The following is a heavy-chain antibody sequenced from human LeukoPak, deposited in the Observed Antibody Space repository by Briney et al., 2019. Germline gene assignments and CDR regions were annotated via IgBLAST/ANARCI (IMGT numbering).Heavy chain of an antibody. Sequence: PGGSLRLSCAASGFTVSSNYMSWVRQAPGKGLEWVSVIYSGGSTYYADSVKGRFTISRDNSKNTLYLQMNSLRAEDTAVYYCARGYSYGSSTYDAFDIWGQGTMVTVSS. CDR3: ARGYSYGSSTYDAFDI. J-gene: IGHJ3*02. CDR1: GFTVSSNY. D-gene: IGHD5-18*01. CDR2: IYSGGST. V-gene: IGHV3-53*01.